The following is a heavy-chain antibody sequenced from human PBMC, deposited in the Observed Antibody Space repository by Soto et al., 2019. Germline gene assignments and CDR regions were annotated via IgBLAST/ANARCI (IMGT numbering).Heavy chain of an antibody. CDR1: GFTFSSYA. V-gene: IGHV3-30-3*01. CDR2: ISYDGSNK. CDR3: ARGGIAVAGTDY. D-gene: IGHD6-19*01. J-gene: IGHJ4*02. Sequence: QVQLVESGGGVVQPGRSLRLSCAASGFTFSSYAMHWVRQARGKGLEWVAVISYDGSNKYYADSVKGRFTISRDNSKNTLFLQMNSPRAEDTAVYYCARGGIAVAGTDYWGQGTLVTVSS.